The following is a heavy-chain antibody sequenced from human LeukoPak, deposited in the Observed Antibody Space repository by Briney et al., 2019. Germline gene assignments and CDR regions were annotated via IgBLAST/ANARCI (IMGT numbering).Heavy chain of an antibody. CDR2: IWYDGSNK. V-gene: IGHV3-33*01. Sequence: LPGGSLRLSCAASGFTFSSYGMHWVRQAPGKGLEWVAVIWYDGSNKYYADSVKGRFTISRDNSKNTLYLQMNSLRAEDTAVYYCAREIFTRTTGTGYFDYWGQGTLVTVSS. CDR3: AREIFTRTTGTGYFDY. J-gene: IGHJ4*02. CDR1: GFTFSSYG. D-gene: IGHD1-1*01.